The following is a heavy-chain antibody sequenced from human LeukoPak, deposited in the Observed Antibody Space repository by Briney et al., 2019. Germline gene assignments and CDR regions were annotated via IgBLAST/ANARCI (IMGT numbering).Heavy chain of an antibody. D-gene: IGHD3-22*01. CDR2: IWYDGSNK. CDR1: GFTFTSYG. J-gene: IGHJ4*02. Sequence: GGSLRLSCAASGFTFTSYGMHWVRQAPGKGLEWVAVIWYDGSNKYYADSVKGRLTISRDNSKNTLYLQMNSLRAEDTAVYYCARVSFYDSSGYYPPDYWGQGTLVTVSS. CDR3: ARVSFYDSSGYYPPDY. V-gene: IGHV3-33*01.